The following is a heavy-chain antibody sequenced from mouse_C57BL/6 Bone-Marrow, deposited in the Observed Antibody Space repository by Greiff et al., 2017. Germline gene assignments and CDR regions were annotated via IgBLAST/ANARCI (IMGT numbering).Heavy chain of an antibody. V-gene: IGHV14-4*01. J-gene: IGHJ3*01. CDR1: GFNIKDDY. CDR2: IDPENGDT. CDR3: TTGKWTGFAY. Sequence: VQLKESGAELVRPGASVKLSCTASGFNIKDDYMHWVKQRPEQGLEWIGWIDPENGDTEYASKFQGKATITADTSSNTAYLQLSSLTSEDTAVYYCTTGKWTGFAYWGQGTLVTVSA.